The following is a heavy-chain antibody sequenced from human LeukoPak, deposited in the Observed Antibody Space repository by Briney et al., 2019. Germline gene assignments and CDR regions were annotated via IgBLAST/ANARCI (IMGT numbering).Heavy chain of an antibody. V-gene: IGHV1-18*01. D-gene: IGHD3-3*01. CDR2: ISPYNGNT. J-gene: IGHJ4*02. CDR3: ARVLRYDFWSAYYFDY. Sequence: ASVKVSCKASGYTFTSYGISWVRQAPGQGLEWMGWISPYNGNTNYVQKLQGRVTMTTDTSTSTAYMELRSLRSDDTAVYYCARVLRYDFWSAYYFDYWGQGTLVTVSS. CDR1: GYTFTSYG.